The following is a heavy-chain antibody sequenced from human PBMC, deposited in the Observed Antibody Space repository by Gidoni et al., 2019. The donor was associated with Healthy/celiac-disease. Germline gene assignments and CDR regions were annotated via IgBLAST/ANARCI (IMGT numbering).Heavy chain of an antibody. CDR1: GGSISSYY. Sequence: QVQLQAPGPGLVKPSETLSLTCPVSGGSISSYYWSWIRQPAGKGLEWIGRIYTSGSTNYNPSLKSRVTMSVDTSKNQFSLKLSSVTAADTAVYYCARDLLWFGELSSGGWFDPWGQGTLVTVSS. CDR2: IYTSGST. V-gene: IGHV4-4*07. J-gene: IGHJ5*02. CDR3: ARDLLWFGELSSGGWFDP. D-gene: IGHD3-10*01.